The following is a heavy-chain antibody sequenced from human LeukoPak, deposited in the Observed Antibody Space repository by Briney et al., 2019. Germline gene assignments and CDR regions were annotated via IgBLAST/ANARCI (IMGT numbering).Heavy chain of an antibody. CDR1: GGSISSGNYY. J-gene: IGHJ4*02. D-gene: IGHD6-13*01. CDR3: ATSSLYSNSWYFDY. V-gene: IGHV4-30-4*08. CDR2: IYYSGST. Sequence: SQTLSLTCTVSGGSISSGNYYWSWIRQPPGKGLEWIGYIYYSGSTYYHPSLKSRVTISVDTSKNQFSLKLSSVTAADTAVYYCATSSLYSNSWYFDYWGQGTLVTVSS.